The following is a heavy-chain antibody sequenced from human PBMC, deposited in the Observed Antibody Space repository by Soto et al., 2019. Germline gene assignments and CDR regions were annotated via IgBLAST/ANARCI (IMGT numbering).Heavy chain of an antibody. Sequence: QVQLQESGPGLVKPSETLSLTCTVSGGSIRNYYWSWIRQPPGKGLEWIGYIYYSGRTNYNPALRRRVTISVVTSKTQFSLKLNSVTAADTAVYYCASQHCGGSCYPYWYFDLWGRGTLVTVSS. CDR3: ASQHCGGSCYPYWYFDL. CDR1: GGSIRNYY. V-gene: IGHV4-59*08. J-gene: IGHJ2*01. CDR2: IYYSGRT. D-gene: IGHD2-15*01.